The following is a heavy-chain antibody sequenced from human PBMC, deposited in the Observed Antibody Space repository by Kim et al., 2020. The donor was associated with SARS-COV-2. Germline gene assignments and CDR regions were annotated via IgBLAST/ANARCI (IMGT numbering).Heavy chain of an antibody. D-gene: IGHD5-18*01. Sequence: ASVKVSCKASGYTFTGYYMHWVRQAPGQGLEWMGWINPNSGGTNYAQKFQGRVTMTRDTSISTAYMELSRLRSDDTAVYYCARVDGYSYGYGPRDNWFDPWGQGTLVTVSS. J-gene: IGHJ5*02. CDR3: ARVDGYSYGYGPRDNWFDP. CDR2: INPNSGGT. CDR1: GYTFTGYY. V-gene: IGHV1-2*02.